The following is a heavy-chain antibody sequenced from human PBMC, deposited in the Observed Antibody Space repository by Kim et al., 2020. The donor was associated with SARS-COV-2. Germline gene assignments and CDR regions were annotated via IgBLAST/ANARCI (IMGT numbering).Heavy chain of an antibody. J-gene: IGHJ4*02. V-gene: IGHV3-64D*09. CDR1: GFTYSNYA. CDR3: VRGGQRPVRGADY. Sequence: GGSLRLSCSASGFTYSNYAMDWVRQAPGKGLEYVSVINNYGTSTYYADSVKGRFTISRDNSKNTLYLQMSSLRADDTAVYYCVRGGQRPVRGADYWGQGT. CDR2: INNYGTST. D-gene: IGHD3-16*01.